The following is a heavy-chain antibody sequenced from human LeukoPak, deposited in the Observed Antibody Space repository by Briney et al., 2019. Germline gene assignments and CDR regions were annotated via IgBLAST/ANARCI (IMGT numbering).Heavy chain of an antibody. CDR1: GFTFDSYA. J-gene: IGHJ4*02. CDR2: ISGGSEDT. V-gene: IGHV3-23*01. CDR3: AKYVTQVVRGPNYFDY. D-gene: IGHD3-10*01. Sequence: PGGSLRLSCTASGFTFDSYAMSWVRQAPGKGLEWVSSISGGSEDTYYADSVKGRFTISRDNSKSTLYLQMNSLRAEDTAVYYCAKYVTQVVRGPNYFDYWGQGTLVTVSS.